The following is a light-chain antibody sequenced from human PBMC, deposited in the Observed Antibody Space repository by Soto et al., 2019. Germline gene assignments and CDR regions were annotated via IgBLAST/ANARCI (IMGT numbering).Light chain of an antibody. CDR1: QSVTNRY. CDR2: GAS. J-gene: IGKJ1*01. V-gene: IGKV3-20*01. Sequence: DIVLTQSPGTLSLSPGERATLSCRASQSVTNRYLAWYHQKPGQAPRLLIWGASNRTPVIPDRISGSGSGTVFTLTITRLEPEDFGVYYCQQYGSTPWTFGQGTKVAIK. CDR3: QQYGSTPWT.